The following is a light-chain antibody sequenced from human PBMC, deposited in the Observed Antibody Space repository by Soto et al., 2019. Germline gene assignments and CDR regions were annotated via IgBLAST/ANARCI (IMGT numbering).Light chain of an antibody. V-gene: IGLV1-40*01. Sequence: QTVLTQQPSVSGAPGQRVTISCSGSSSNIGAGYDVHWYQQLPGTAPKLLIYDNNNRPSAVPDRFSGSKSGTSASLAITGLQAEDEANYYCQSYDSSPRVVFGGGTQLTVL. CDR2: DNN. CDR3: QSYDSSPRVV. CDR1: SSNIGAGYD. J-gene: IGLJ2*01.